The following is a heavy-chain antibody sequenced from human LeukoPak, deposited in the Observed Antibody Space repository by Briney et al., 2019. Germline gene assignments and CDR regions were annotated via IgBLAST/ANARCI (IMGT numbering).Heavy chain of an antibody. J-gene: IGHJ4*02. CDR1: GYSISSGYY. CDR3: ARAAHSSGWYGFFDY. CDR2: MYHSGST. Sequence: SETLSLTCTVSGYSISSGYYWGWIRQPPGKGLEWIGYMYHSGSTYYNPSLKSRVTISVDTSKNQFSLKLSSVTAADTAVYSCARAAHSSGWYGFFDYWGQGTLVTVSS. D-gene: IGHD6-19*01. V-gene: IGHV4-38-2*02.